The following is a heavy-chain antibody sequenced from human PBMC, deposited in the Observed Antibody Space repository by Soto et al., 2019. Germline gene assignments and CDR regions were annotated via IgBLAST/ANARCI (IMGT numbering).Heavy chain of an antibody. CDR2: INPNSGGT. V-gene: IGHV1-2*04. J-gene: IGHJ4*02. Sequence: ASVKVSCKASGYTFTGYYMHWVRQAPGQGLEWMGWINPNSGGTNYAQKFQGWVTMTRDTSISTAYMELSRLRSDDTAVYYCARDRAGSPSGQFDYWGQGTLVTVSS. CDR1: GYTFTGYY. CDR3: ARDRAGSPSGQFDY. D-gene: IGHD3-10*01.